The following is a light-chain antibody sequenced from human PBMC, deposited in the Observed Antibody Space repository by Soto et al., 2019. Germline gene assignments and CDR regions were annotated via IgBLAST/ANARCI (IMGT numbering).Light chain of an antibody. CDR3: QQFAISTT. CDR2: DAS. J-gene: IGKJ1*01. Sequence: IQMTQSPSTLSASVGDRVTITCRASHNIERWMAWYQQKPGKAPSLLIFDASTLHSGVPSRFSGSGYGTDFTLTISSLQPDDFATYYCQQFAISTTFGQGTKVDIK. V-gene: IGKV1-5*01. CDR1: HNIERW.